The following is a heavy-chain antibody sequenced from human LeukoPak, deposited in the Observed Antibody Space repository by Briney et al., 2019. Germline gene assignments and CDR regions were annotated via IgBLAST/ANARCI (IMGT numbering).Heavy chain of an antibody. J-gene: IGHJ4*02. D-gene: IGHD3-10*01. CDR3: ARDRGSTTMIRGVNHY. Sequence: PGGSLRLSCEASGFTFSTYAMNWVRQAPGKGLEWVSHISSGSATTFYADSVKGRFTISRDNTRNSLSLQMNDLRAEDTAVYYCARDRGSTTMIRGVNHYWGQGTPVTVSS. V-gene: IGHV3-48*04. CDR1: GFTFSTYA. CDR2: ISSGSATT.